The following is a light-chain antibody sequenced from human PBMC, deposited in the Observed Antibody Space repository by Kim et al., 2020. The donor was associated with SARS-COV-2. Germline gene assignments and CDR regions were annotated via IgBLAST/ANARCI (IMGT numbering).Light chain of an antibody. V-gene: IGLV3-21*04. J-gene: IGLJ2*01. CDR2: YDS. Sequence: PGKTARVSCGGNSIGGKCVPWYQQESGQAPVLVIYYDSDRPSGIPERFSGSNSGNTATLTISRAKAGDEADYYCQVWDSSSDHRVVFGGGTQLTVL. CDR3: QVWDSSSDHRVV. CDR1: SIGGKC.